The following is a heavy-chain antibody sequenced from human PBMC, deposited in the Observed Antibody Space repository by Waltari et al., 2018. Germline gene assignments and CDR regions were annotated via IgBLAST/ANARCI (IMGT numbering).Heavy chain of an antibody. D-gene: IGHD1-26*01. J-gene: IGHJ5*02. Sequence: QVQLVQSGAEVKKPGASVKVSCKASGYTFTGYYMHWVRQAPGQGLEWMGRINPNSGGTNYAQKFQGRVTMTRDTSISTAYMELSRLRSDDTAVYYCARGEGYSGSYGWFDPWGQGTLVTVSS. CDR2: INPNSGGT. V-gene: IGHV1-2*06. CDR1: GYTFTGYY. CDR3: ARGEGYSGSYGWFDP.